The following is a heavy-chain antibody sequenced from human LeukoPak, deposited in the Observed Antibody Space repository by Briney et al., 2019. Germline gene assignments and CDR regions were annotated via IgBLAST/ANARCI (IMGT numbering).Heavy chain of an antibody. J-gene: IGHJ5*02. CDR3: ARGGGFYCSGTSCTTYNWFDP. CDR2: MYASGST. CDR1: GGSISSYY. D-gene: IGHD2-2*01. V-gene: IGHV4-4*07. Sequence: SETLSLTCTVSGGSISSYYWTWIRQPAGKGLKWIGRMYASGSTNYNPSLKSRVTMSVDTSKNQFSPKLSSVTAADTAVYYCARGGGFYCSGTSCTTYNWFDPWGQGTLVTVSS.